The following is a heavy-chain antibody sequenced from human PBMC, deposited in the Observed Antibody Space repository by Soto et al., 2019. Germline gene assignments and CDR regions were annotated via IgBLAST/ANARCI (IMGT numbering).Heavy chain of an antibody. J-gene: IGHJ2*01. CDR3: ARPPGVGSKWYFDL. CDR2: IKSKTDGGEKT. Sequence: EVQLVESGGDLVKPGGSLRLSCAASGFTFSNAWMNWVRQAPGKGLEWVGSIKSKTDGGEKTDFATPVKGRFIITRDDSKNMMYLQMNSLKTEDTAVYYCARPPGVGSKWYFDLWGRGTLVTVSS. CDR1: GFTFSNAW. V-gene: IGHV3-15*07. D-gene: IGHD1-26*01.